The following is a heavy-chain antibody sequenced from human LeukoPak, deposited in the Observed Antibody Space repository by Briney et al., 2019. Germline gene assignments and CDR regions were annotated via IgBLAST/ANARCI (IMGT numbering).Heavy chain of an antibody. D-gene: IGHD3-10*01. CDR3: ARHPETRSRFDP. CDR2: IHYSGKT. V-gene: IGHV4-39*01. CDR1: AGTSSGGDYY. J-gene: IGHJ5*02. Sequence: SETLSFTCTVSAGTSSGGDYYRHWIRQPPGKDLEWIGNIHYSGKTYYTPSLRGRVTISVDTSKNQFSLKLTFVTAADTALYYGARHPETRSRFDPWGQGALVTVSS.